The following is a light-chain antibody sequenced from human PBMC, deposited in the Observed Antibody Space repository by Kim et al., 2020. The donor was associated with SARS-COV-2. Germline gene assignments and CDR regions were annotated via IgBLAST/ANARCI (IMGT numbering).Light chain of an antibody. CDR1: KTVNSN. J-gene: IGKJ2*01. CDR2: GAF. CDR3: QQYHNWPPRFT. V-gene: IGKV3-15*01. Sequence: EIVMTQSPATLSVSPGDRVILSCRASKTVNSNVAWYQQKPGQAPRLLIHGAFTRATGVAARFSGSGSGTEFTLTISSLQSEDFAVYYCQQYHNWPPRFTFGQGTKLEI.